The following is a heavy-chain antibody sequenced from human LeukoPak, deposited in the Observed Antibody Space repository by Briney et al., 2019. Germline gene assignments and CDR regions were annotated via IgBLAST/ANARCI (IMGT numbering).Heavy chain of an antibody. CDR3: GLTRYTGSFQSSYGLDV. V-gene: IGHV4-31*03. D-gene: IGHD1-26*01. CDR1: GGSISSGGSY. Sequence: SSETLSLTCTVSGGSISSGGSYWSWIRQHPGKGLEWIGYIYYSGSTSYNPSLKSRVTISLDTSKNQFSLKLSSVTAADTAVYYCGLTRYTGSFQSSYGLDVWGQGTTVTVSS. CDR2: IYYSGST. J-gene: IGHJ6*02.